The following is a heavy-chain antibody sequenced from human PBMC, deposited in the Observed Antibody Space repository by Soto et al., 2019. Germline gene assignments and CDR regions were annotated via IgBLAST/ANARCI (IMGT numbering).Heavy chain of an antibody. CDR1: GVSFNTSG. CDR2: IAFDGSQE. Sequence: QVQLVESGGGVVQPGRALRLSCAASGVSFNTSGMHWVRQAPGKGLEWVAVIAFDGSQEFYGDSVRGRFTISRDNSKNTLFLQMKSLIPEDTAVYYCATKVRVTNYLYYGMDVWGQGTTVTVSS. V-gene: IGHV3-30*03. J-gene: IGHJ6*02. CDR3: ATKVRVTNYLYYGMDV. D-gene: IGHD2-21*02.